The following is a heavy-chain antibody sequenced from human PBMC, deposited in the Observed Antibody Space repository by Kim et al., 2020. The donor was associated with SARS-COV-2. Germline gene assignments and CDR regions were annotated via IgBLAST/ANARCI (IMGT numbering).Heavy chain of an antibody. J-gene: IGHJ4*02. Sequence: SETLSLTCTVSGGSINNYYWSWIRQPPGKGLEWIGYIYYSGSTTYNPSLKSRVTISVDTSKNQFSLKLSSVTTADTAVYYCARGPLRFDYWGQGTLVTVSS. CDR2: IYYSGST. CDR1: GGSINNYY. CDR3: ARGPLRFDY. V-gene: IGHV4-59*13.